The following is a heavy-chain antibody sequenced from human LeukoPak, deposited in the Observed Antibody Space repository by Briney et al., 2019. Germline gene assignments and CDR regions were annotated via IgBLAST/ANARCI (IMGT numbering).Heavy chain of an antibody. CDR3: AKGPPYYDFWSGYGDDY. D-gene: IGHD3-3*01. CDR2: ISGSGGST. J-gene: IGHJ4*02. V-gene: IGHV3-23*01. Sequence: GGSLRLSCAASGFTFSSYAMSWVRQAPGKGLEWVSAISGSGGSTYYADSVKGRFTISRDNSKNTLYLQVNSLRAEDTAVYYCAKGPPYYDFWSGYGDDYWGQGTLVTVSS. CDR1: GFTFSSYA.